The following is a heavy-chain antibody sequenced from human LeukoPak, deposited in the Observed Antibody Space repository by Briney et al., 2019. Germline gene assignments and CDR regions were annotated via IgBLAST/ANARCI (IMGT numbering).Heavy chain of an antibody. CDR1: GFTFSSYG. CDR2: IRYDGSNK. Sequence: GGSQRLSCAASGFTFSSYGMHWVRQAPGKGLEWVAFIRYDGSNKYYADSVKGRFTISRDNSKNTLYLQMNSLRAEDTAVYYCAKDQAKGFYYYDSSGSPYYFDYWGQGTLVTVSS. V-gene: IGHV3-30*02. J-gene: IGHJ4*02. D-gene: IGHD3-22*01. CDR3: AKDQAKGFYYYDSSGSPYYFDY.